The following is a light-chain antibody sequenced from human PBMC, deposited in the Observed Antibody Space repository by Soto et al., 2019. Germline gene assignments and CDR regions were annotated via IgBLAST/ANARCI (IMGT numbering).Light chain of an antibody. V-gene: IGLV1-47*01. Sequence: QPVLTQPPSASGTPGQRVTISCSGSSSNIGANYAHWYQQLSGTAPTLLMYRNNQRPTGVPDRFSGSKSGTSASLAISGLRSEDEADYYCAAWDDSLSGLLFGGGTQLTVL. CDR2: RNN. CDR1: SSNIGANY. J-gene: IGLJ7*01. CDR3: AAWDDSLSGLL.